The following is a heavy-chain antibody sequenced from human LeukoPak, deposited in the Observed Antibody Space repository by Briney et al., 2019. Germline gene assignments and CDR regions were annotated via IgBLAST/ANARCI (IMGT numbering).Heavy chain of an antibody. J-gene: IGHJ4*02. Sequence: PSETLSLTCTVSGGSISSYYWSWIRQPAGKGLEWIGYIYYSGSTNYNPSLKSRVTISVDTSKNQFSLKLSSVTAADTAVYYCARVLRRARFDYWGQGTLVTVSS. CDR2: IYYSGST. CDR1: GGSISSYY. CDR3: ARVLRRARFDY. V-gene: IGHV4-59*12. D-gene: IGHD1-26*01.